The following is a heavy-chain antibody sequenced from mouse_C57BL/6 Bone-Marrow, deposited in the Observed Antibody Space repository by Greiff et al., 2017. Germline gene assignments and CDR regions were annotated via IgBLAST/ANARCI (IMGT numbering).Heavy chain of an antibody. CDR3: ARNTDYYGSSGFDY. CDR2: IWSGGST. V-gene: IGHV2-2*01. CDR1: GFSLTSYG. J-gene: IGHJ2*01. D-gene: IGHD1-1*01. Sequence: QVQLQQSGPGLVQPSQSLSITCTVSGFSLTSYGVHWVRQSPGKGLEWLGVIWSGGSTDYNAAFISRLSISKDNSKSQVFFKMNSLQADDTAIYYCARNTDYYGSSGFDYWGQGTTLTVSS.